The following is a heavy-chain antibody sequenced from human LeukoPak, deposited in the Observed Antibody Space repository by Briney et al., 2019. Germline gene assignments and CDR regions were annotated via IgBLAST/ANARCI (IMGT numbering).Heavy chain of an antibody. CDR1: GYSFTTYY. CDR2: INPNSDAT. CDR3: ARDRLQVLRFLDWPINQFDS. V-gene: IGHV1-2*02. D-gene: IGHD3-9*01. Sequence: GASVKVSCKASGYSFTTYYMHWVRQAPGQGLEWMGWINPNSDATNYAQKFQGRVSMTRDTSISTVYMELSSLTSDDTAVYYCARDRLQVLRFLDWPINQFDSWGQGSLVIVSS. J-gene: IGHJ4*02.